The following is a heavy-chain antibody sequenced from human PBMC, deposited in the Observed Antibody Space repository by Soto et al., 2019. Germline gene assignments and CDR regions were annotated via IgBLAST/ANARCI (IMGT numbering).Heavy chain of an antibody. Sequence: QVQLQASGPGLVKPSQTLSLTCTVSGGSISSGGYYWSWIRQHPGKGLEWIGYIYYSGSTYYNPSLKSRVTISVDTSKNQFSLKLSSVTAADTAVYYCARMTARRGGPYYFDYWGQGTLVTVSS. CDR3: ARMTARRGGPYYFDY. J-gene: IGHJ4*02. D-gene: IGHD3-10*01. V-gene: IGHV4-31*03. CDR1: GGSISSGGYY. CDR2: IYYSGST.